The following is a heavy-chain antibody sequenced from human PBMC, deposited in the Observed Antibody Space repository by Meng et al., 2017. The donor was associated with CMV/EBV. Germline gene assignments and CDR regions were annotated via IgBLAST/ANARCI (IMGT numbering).Heavy chain of an antibody. CDR3: ARGEYYYDSSGYLKG. Sequence: GESLKISCAASGFTFSSYWMHWVRQAPGKGLVWVSRINSDGSSTSYADSVKGRFTISRDNAKNTLYLQMNSLRDEDTAVYYCARGEYYYDSSGYLKGWGQGTLVTVSS. CDR2: INSDGSST. CDR1: GFTFSSYW. J-gene: IGHJ4*02. D-gene: IGHD3-22*01. V-gene: IGHV3-74*01.